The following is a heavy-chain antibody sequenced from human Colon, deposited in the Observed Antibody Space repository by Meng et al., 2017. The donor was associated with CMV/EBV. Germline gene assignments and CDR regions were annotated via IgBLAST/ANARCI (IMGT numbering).Heavy chain of an antibody. J-gene: IGHJ6*02. CDR3: ARAYYDFWIGYYNYYYYYGMDV. V-gene: IGHV4-39*07. CDR1: GGSISSSSYY. Sequence: SETLSLTCTVSGGSISSSSYYWGWIRQPPGKGLEWIGSIYYSGSTYYNPSLKSRVTISVDTSKNQFSLKLSSVTAADTAVYYCARAYYDFWIGYYNYYYYYGMDVWGQGTTVTVSS. D-gene: IGHD3-3*01. CDR2: IYYSGST.